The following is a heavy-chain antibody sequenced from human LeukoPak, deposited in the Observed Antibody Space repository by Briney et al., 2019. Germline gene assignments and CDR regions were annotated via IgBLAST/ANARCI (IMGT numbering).Heavy chain of an antibody. D-gene: IGHD6-13*01. CDR1: GGTFISYA. J-gene: IGHJ6*03. CDR2: IIPIFGTA. Sequence: SVKVSCKASGGTFISYAISWVRQAPGQGLEWMGGIIPIFGTANYAQKFQGRVTSTTDESASTAYMELSSLRSEDTAVYYCARGSIAAAGTGPDYYYYYMDVWGKGTTVTVSS. V-gene: IGHV1-69*05. CDR3: ARGSIAAAGTGPDYYYYYMDV.